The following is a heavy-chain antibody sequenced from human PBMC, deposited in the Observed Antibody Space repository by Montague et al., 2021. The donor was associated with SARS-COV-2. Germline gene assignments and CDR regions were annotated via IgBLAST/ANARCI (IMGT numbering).Heavy chain of an antibody. CDR1: GDSVTRKRAT. V-gene: IGHV6-1*01. CDR2: TYYRSKWYH. D-gene: IGHD2-15*01. CDR3: ARTTTRMLYPENAFDI. J-gene: IGHJ3*02. Sequence: CAISGDSVTRKRATWDGRKKYASRGVKWVGRTYYRSKWYHDYAISLKSRITINPDTSKNQFSLQLSSVAPEDTAVFYCARTTTRMLYPENAFDIWGQGTMVTVSS.